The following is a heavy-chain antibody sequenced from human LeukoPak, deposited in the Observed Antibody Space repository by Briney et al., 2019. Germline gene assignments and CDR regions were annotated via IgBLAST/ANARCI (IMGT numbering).Heavy chain of an antibody. Sequence: SETLSLTCTVSGGSISSSTYYWGWIRQPPGKGLEWIGSIYYSGSTYYNPSLKSRVTISVDTSKNQFSLKLSSVTAADTAVYYCATATSYGGIDYWGQGTLVTVSS. CDR3: ATATSYGGIDY. CDR1: GGSISSSTYY. D-gene: IGHD4/OR15-4a*01. J-gene: IGHJ4*02. CDR2: IYYSGST. V-gene: IGHV4-39*01.